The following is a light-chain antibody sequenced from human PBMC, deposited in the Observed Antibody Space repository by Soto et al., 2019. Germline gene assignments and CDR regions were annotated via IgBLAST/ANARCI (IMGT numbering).Light chain of an antibody. Sequence: DVVMTQSPLSLPVTLGQPASISCRSNQSLVHSDGIAYFSWFQQRPGRSPRRLIYKVSNRDSGVPGIVSASGSGTDFALKISRVEAEYVGVSYCMQGTHLTITFGQGTRLEIK. CDR3: MQGTHLTIT. V-gene: IGKV2-30*02. J-gene: IGKJ5*01. CDR2: KVS. CDR1: QSLVHSDGIAY.